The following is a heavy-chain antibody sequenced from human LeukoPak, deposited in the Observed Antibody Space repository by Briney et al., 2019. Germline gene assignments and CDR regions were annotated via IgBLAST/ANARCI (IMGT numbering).Heavy chain of an antibody. V-gene: IGHV4-59*01. CDR2: IYDSGST. CDR3: ARAGSYYDFWSGHYDYYYYMDV. CDR1: GGSISSYY. Sequence: PSETLSLTCSVSGGSISSYYWSWIRQPPGKGLEWIGYIYDSGSTSYNPSLQSRVTISIDTSKNQFSLRLTSVTAADTAVYYCARAGSYYDFWSGHYDYYYYMDVWGKGTTVTVSS. D-gene: IGHD3-3*01. J-gene: IGHJ6*03.